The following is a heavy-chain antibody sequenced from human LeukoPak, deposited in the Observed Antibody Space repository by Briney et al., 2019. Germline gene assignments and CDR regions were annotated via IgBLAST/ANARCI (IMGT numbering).Heavy chain of an antibody. CDR2: ISYDGSNK. CDR1: GFTFSSYA. CDR3: ARDPNGDYISAFEM. Sequence: GGSLRLSCAASGFTFSSYAMHWVRQAPGKGLEWVAVISYDGSNKYYADSVKGRFTISRDNSKNTLFLQMNNLRAEDKAIYYCARDPNGDYISAFEMWGPGTMVTVSS. J-gene: IGHJ3*02. V-gene: IGHV3-30*04. D-gene: IGHD4-17*01.